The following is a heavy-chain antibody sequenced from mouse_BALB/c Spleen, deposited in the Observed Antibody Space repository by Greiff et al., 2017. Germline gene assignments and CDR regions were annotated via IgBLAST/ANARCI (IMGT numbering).Heavy chain of an antibody. CDR3: ARDTRLMDY. V-gene: IGHV7-3*02. Sequence: EVMLVESGGGLVQPGGSLRLSCATSGFTFTDYYMSWVRQPPGKALEWLGFIRNKANGYTTEYSASVKGRFTISRDNSQSILYLQMNTLRAEDSATYYCARDTRLMDYGGQGTAVTVSA. J-gene: IGHJ4*01. CDR1: GFTFTDYY. CDR2: IRNKANGYTT.